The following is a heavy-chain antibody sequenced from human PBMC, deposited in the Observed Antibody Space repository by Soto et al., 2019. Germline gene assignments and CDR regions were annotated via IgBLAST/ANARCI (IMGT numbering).Heavy chain of an antibody. V-gene: IGHV1-18*04. CDR2: ISAYNGNT. CDR3: TNGYSSSWSRGMDV. Sequence: GASVKVSCKASGYTFTSYGISWVRQAPGQGLEWMGWISAYNGNTNYAQKLQGRVTMTTDTSTSTAYMELRSLRSDDTAVYYCTNGYSSSWSRGMDVWGQGTTVTVSS. D-gene: IGHD6-13*01. CDR1: GYTFTSYG. J-gene: IGHJ6*02.